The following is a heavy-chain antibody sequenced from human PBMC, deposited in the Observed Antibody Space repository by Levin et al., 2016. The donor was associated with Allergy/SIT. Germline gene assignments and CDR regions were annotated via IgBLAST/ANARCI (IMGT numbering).Heavy chain of an antibody. CDR2: ISGGAYST. Sequence: GESLKISCAASGFTFSSYAMNWVRQAPGKGLEWVSTISGGAYSTYYADSVKGRFTISRDDSKHTLYLQTNSLRAEDTALYFCAKGRSGWYWGDAVDIWGQGTMVTVSS. D-gene: IGHD6-19*01. J-gene: IGHJ3*02. V-gene: IGHV3-23*01. CDR1: GFTFSSYA. CDR3: AKGRSGWYWGDAVDI.